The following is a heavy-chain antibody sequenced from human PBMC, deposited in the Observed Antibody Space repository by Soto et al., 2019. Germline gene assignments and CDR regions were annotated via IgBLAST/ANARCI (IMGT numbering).Heavy chain of an antibody. J-gene: IGHJ6*03. V-gene: IGHV3-33*01. CDR3: AREVVVVAATPDYYYYYMDV. D-gene: IGHD2-15*01. Sequence: GGSLRLSCAASGFTFSSYGMHWVRQAPGKGLEWVAVIWYDGSNKYYADSVKSRFTISRDNSKNTLYLQMNSLRAEDTAVYYCAREVVVVAATPDYYYYYMDVWGKGTTVTVSS. CDR1: GFTFSSYG. CDR2: IWYDGSNK.